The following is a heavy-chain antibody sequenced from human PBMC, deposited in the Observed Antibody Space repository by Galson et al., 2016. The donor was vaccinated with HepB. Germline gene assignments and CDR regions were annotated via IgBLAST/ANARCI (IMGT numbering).Heavy chain of an antibody. D-gene: IGHD3-16*01. CDR1: GFIFSSYG. Sequence: SLRLSCAASGFIFSSYGKHWVRQAPGKGLEWVAVIWFDGSDKYYADSVKGRFTISRDNSKNTVYLQMNSLRAGDTAVYYCAGEYLGGFGDYVPLFDSWGQGTLVTVSS. CDR3: AGEYLGGFGDYVPLFDS. V-gene: IGHV3-33*01. J-gene: IGHJ4*02. CDR2: IWFDGSDK.